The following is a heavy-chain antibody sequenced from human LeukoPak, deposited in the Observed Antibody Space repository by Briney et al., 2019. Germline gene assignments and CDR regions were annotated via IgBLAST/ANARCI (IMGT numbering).Heavy chain of an antibody. CDR3: ARSLISSWHYFDY. J-gene: IGHJ4*02. V-gene: IGHV3-21*01. D-gene: IGHD6-13*01. CDR2: ISPASGDI. CDR1: GFTLSSSS. Sequence: GGSLRLSCAASGFTLSSSSMNWVRQAPGKGLEWVSSISPASGDIYYADSVKGRFTISRDNAKNSLYLQMNSLRAEDTAVYYCARSLISSWHYFDYWGQGTLVTVSS.